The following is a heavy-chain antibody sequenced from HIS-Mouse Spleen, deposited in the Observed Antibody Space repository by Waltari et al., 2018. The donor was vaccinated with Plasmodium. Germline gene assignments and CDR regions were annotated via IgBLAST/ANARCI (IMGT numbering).Heavy chain of an antibody. Sequence: QLQLQESGPGLVKPSETLSLARTVSGGSISSSSYYWGWIRQPPGKGLAWIGSSYYSGSTYSNPSLKSRVTISVDTSKNQFSLKLSSVTAADTAVYYCARRGGSYYYFDYWGQGTLVTVSS. D-gene: IGHD1-26*01. CDR2: SYYSGST. CDR1: GGSISSSSYY. J-gene: IGHJ4*02. V-gene: IGHV4-39*01. CDR3: ARRGGSYYYFDY.